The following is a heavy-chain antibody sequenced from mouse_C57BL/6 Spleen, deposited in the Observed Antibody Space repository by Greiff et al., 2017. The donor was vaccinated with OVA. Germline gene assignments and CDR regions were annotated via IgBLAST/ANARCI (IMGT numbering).Heavy chain of an antibody. V-gene: IGHV1-15*01. D-gene: IGHD2-5*01. CDR3: TRLKDYSNFFDY. J-gene: IGHJ2*01. CDR2: IDPETGGT. CDR1: GYTFTDYE. Sequence: VQLQQSGAELVRPGASVTLSCKASGYTFTDYEMHWVKQTPVHGLEWIGAIDPETGGTAYNQKFKGKAILTADKSSSTAYMELRSLTSEDSAVYYCTRLKDYSNFFDYWGQGTTLTVSS.